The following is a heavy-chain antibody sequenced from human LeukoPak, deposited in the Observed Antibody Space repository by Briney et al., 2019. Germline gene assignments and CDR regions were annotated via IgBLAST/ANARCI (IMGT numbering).Heavy chain of an antibody. CDR1: GYTFTGYY. Sequence: ASVKVSCKASGYTFTGYYMHWVRQAPGQGLEWMGWINPNSGGTNYAQKFQGRVTMTRDTSISTAYMELSRLRSDDTAVYYCARDQLGPWVPTIAAAGSCTDYWGQGTLVTVSS. CDR2: INPNSGGT. V-gene: IGHV1-2*02. D-gene: IGHD6-13*01. J-gene: IGHJ4*02. CDR3: ARDQLGPWVPTIAAAGSCTDY.